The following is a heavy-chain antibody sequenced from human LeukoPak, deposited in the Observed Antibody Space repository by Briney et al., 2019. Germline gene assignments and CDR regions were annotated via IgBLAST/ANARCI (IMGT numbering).Heavy chain of an antibody. Sequence: SSETLSLTCAVSGGSISSGGYSWSWIRQPPGKGLEWIGEINHSGSTNYNPSLKSRVTISVDTSKNQFSLKLSSVTAADTAVYYCARDGRYYYDSSGYYSLWGQGTLVTVSS. D-gene: IGHD3-22*01. J-gene: IGHJ4*02. CDR1: GGSISSGGYS. V-gene: IGHV4-30-2*01. CDR3: ARDGRYYYDSSGYYSL. CDR2: INHSGST.